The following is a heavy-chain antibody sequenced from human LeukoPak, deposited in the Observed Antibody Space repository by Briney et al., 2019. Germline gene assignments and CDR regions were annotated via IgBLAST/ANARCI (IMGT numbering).Heavy chain of an antibody. CDR3: AREGSSWYGGYFDY. J-gene: IGHJ4*02. D-gene: IGHD6-13*01. CDR2: ISSSDTYI. CDR1: GFTFSSYS. Sequence: GGSLRLSCAASGFTFSSYSINWVRQAPGKGLEWVSSISSSDTYIYFADSVKGRFTISRDNAKNSLYLQMNSLRAEDTAVYYCAREGSSWYGGYFDYWGQGTLVTVSS. V-gene: IGHV3-21*01.